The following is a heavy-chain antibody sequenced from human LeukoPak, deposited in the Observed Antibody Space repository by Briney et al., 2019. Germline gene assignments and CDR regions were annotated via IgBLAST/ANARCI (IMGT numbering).Heavy chain of an antibody. J-gene: IGHJ4*02. V-gene: IGHV3-30-3*01. Sequence: PGGFLRLSCAASGFTFSSYAMHWVRQAPGKGLGWVAVISYDGSNKYYADSVKGRFTISRDNSKNTLYLQMNSLRAEDTAVYYCARDHEVWVAVAGAAFQFDYWGQGTLVTVSS. CDR2: ISYDGSNK. D-gene: IGHD6-19*01. CDR3: ARDHEVWVAVAGAAFQFDY. CDR1: GFTFSSYA.